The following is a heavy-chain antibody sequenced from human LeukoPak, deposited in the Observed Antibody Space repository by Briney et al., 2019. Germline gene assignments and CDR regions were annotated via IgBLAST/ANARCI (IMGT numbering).Heavy chain of an antibody. Sequence: GGSLRLSCAASGFTFSSYGMHWVRQAPGKGLEWVAVISYDGSNKYYADSVKGRFTISRDNSKNTLYLQMNSLRAEDTAVYYCAKGDGFDYWGQGTLVAVSS. D-gene: IGHD5-24*01. J-gene: IGHJ4*02. CDR1: GFTFSSYG. V-gene: IGHV3-30*18. CDR2: ISYDGSNK. CDR3: AKGDGFDY.